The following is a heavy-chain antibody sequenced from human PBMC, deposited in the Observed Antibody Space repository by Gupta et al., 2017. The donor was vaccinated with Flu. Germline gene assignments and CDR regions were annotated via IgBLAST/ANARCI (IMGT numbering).Heavy chain of an antibody. CDR3: ARCPEPYYYMDV. V-gene: IGHV4-59*08. CDR1: GGSISNYY. CDR2: IYYSGST. Sequence: CTVSGGSISNYYWNWIRQPPGKGLEWIGYIYYSGSTNYNPSLKRRVTMSVDTSKNQFSLKLSSVTAADTAVYYCARCPEPYYYMDVWGKGTTVTVSS. J-gene: IGHJ6*03.